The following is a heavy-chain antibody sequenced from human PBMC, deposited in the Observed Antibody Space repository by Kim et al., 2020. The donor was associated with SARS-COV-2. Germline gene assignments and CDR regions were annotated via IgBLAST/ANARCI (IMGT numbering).Heavy chain of an antibody. J-gene: IGHJ4*02. CDR2: ISYDGANK. V-gene: IGHV3-30*04. CDR3: AREEGCDY. Sequence: GGSLRLSCAASGFIFSYYPMHWVRQAPGKGLEWVSFISYDGANKYYADSVRGRFTISRDNSKNTLYLQMDSLSAEDSALYYCAREEGCDYWGQGTLVTVSS. CDR1: GFIFSYYP.